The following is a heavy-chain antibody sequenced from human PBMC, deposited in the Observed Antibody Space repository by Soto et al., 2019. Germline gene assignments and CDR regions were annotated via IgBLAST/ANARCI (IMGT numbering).Heavy chain of an antibody. CDR2: VDGSGFTS. D-gene: IGHD2-21*02. J-gene: IGHJ3*01. V-gene: IGHV3-23*01. CDR3: AKALGLYCGGDCFDAFDV. Sequence: EVQLLESGGGLVQPGGSLRLSCAASGLTFNSYAMTWVRQAPGRGLEWVSGVDGSGFTSYHADSVKGRFTISRDNSKNTLDLQMNSLRAEDTAVYYCAKALGLYCGGDCFDAFDVWGQGAMVSVSS. CDR1: GLTFNSYA.